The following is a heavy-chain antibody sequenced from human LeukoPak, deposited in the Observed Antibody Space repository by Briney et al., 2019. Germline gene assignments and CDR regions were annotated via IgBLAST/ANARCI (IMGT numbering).Heavy chain of an antibody. CDR3: ATYFASGSYYKLPH. Sequence: PGGSLRLSCAASGFTLSSYAMIWVRQAPGKGLEWVSTISGSGSYTYYADSVKGRFTISRDNSKNTLYLQMNSLRAEDTAVYYCATYFASGSYYKLPHWGQGTLVTVSS. CDR1: GFTLSSYA. J-gene: IGHJ1*01. CDR2: ISGSGSYT. D-gene: IGHD3-10*01. V-gene: IGHV3-23*01.